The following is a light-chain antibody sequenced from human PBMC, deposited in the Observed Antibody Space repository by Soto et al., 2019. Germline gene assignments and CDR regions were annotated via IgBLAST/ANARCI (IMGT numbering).Light chain of an antibody. CDR2: ANT. CDR3: QSYDSSLSGSV. Sequence: QSVLTQPPSASGPPGQRVTISCSGRNSNIGSNSVSWYQHLPGTAPKLLIYANTNRPSGVPDRFSGSKSGTSASLAITGLQAEDEADYYCQSYDSSLSGSVFGGGTKLTVL. V-gene: IGLV1-40*01. J-gene: IGLJ3*02. CDR1: NSNIGSNS.